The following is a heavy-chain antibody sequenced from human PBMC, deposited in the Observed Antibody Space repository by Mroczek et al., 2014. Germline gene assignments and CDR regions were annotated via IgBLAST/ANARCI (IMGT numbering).Heavy chain of an antibody. D-gene: IGHD5-18*01. V-gene: IGHV4-34*01. CDR2: INHSGST. CDR1: GGSFSGYY. CDR3: ARGTIRSNTERLADFDY. J-gene: IGHJ4*02. Sequence: QVQLQHGAAGLLKPSETLSLTCAVYGGSFSGYYWSWIRQPPGKGLEWIGEINHSGSTNYNPSLKSRVTISVDTSKNQFSLKLSSVTAADTAVYYCARGTIRSNTERLADFDYWGQGTLVTVSS.